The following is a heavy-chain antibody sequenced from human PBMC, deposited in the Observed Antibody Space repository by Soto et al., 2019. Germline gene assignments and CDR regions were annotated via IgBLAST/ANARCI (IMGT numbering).Heavy chain of an antibody. V-gene: IGHV4-59*01. CDR1: GSDITTYY. CDR2: IYDTGST. J-gene: IGHJ5*02. Sequence: SETLSLTCTVSGSDITTYYCSWRRQSPGKGLEWIGHIYDTGSTTYNPSLKSRVTISVDTSNKQFSLRLTPVTAADTAVYYCARCPIDHNWFDPWGQGTLVTVSS. CDR3: ARCPIDHNWFDP. D-gene: IGHD3-9*01.